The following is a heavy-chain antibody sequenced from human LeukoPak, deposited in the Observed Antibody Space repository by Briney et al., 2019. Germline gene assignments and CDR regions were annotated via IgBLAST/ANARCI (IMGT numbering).Heavy chain of an antibody. J-gene: IGHJ4*02. V-gene: IGHV3-48*01. Sequence: GGSLRLSCAASGFTFSSYSMNWVRQAPGKGLEWVSYISSSSSTIYYADSVKGRFTISRDNAKNSLYLQMNSLRAEDTAVYYCAKDWGYIWGSLIDYWGQGTLVTVSS. CDR3: AKDWGYIWGSLIDY. D-gene: IGHD3-16*01. CDR1: GFTFSSYS. CDR2: ISSSSSTI.